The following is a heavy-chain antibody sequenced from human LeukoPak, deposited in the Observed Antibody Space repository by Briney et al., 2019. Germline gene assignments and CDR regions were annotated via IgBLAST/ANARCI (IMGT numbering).Heavy chain of an antibody. D-gene: IGHD2-2*01. CDR3: ARHGVKLVPAAPLDY. Sequence: PSETLSLTCTVSGGSISNGDFYRDWLRQPPGKGLEWIGNIHYTGSTYYIPSLKGRITMYVDTSKNQFSLKLTSVPAADTAVYYCARHGVKLVPAAPLDYWGQGTLVTVSS. J-gene: IGHJ4*02. CDR2: IHYTGST. CDR1: GGSISNGDFY. V-gene: IGHV4-39*01.